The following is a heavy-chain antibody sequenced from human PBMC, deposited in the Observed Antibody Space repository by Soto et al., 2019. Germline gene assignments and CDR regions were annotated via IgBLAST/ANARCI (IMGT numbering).Heavy chain of an antibody. CDR3: ATGIYCSGGSCETGAFDI. CDR2: FDPEDGEA. V-gene: IGHV1-24*01. CDR1: GYTLTELS. D-gene: IGHD2-15*01. J-gene: IGHJ3*02. Sequence: ASVKVSCKVSGYTLTELSMHWVRQAPGKGLEWMGGFDPEDGEAIYAQKFQGRVTMTEDTSTDTAYLELSSLSSEDTAVYYCATGIYCSGGSCETGAFDIWGQGTMVTVSS.